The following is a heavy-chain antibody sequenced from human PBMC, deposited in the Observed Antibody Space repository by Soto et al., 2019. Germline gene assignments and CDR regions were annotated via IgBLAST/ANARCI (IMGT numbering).Heavy chain of an antibody. CDR1: GFTFSSYG. V-gene: IGHV3-33*01. J-gene: IGHJ6*02. D-gene: IGHD3-10*01. Sequence: QVQLVESGGGVVQPGRSLRLSCVASGFTFSSYGMHWVRQAPGKGLEWVAVIWYDGSNKYYADSVKGRFTISRDNSKNTLYLHMNSLRVEDTAVYYCARVTGGMGRGVIYYYGMDVWGQGTTVTVSS. CDR3: ARVTGGMGRGVIYYYGMDV. CDR2: IWYDGSNK.